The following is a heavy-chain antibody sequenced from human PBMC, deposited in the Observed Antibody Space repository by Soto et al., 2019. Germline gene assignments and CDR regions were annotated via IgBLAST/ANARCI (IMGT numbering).Heavy chain of an antibody. V-gene: IGHV3-7*01. D-gene: IGHD3-22*01. CDR3: ARAAYTMIVEEAHFDY. CDR1: GFTFSSYW. Sequence: PGGSLRLSCAASGFTFSSYWMSWVRQAPGKGLEWVANIKQDGSEKYYVDSVKGRFTISRDNAKNSLYLQMNSLRAEDTAVYYCARAAYTMIVEEAHFDYWVQGTLVTVSS. J-gene: IGHJ4*02. CDR2: IKQDGSEK.